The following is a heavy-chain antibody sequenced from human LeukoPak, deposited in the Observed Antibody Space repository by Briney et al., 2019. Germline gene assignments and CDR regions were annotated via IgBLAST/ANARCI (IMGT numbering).Heavy chain of an antibody. CDR1: GGSISSSNW. Sequence: SETLSLTCAVSGGSISSSNWWSWVRQPPGKGLEWIGEIYHSGSTNYNPSLKSRVTISVDKSNNQFSLKLSSVTAADTAVYYCPTIAAAGTYYYYYYMDVWGKGTTVTVSS. J-gene: IGHJ6*03. CDR2: IYHSGST. D-gene: IGHD6-13*01. CDR3: PTIAAAGTYYYYYYMDV. V-gene: IGHV4-4*02.